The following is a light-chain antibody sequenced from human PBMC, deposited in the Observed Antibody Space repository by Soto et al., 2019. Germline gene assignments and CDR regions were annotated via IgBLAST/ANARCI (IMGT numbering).Light chain of an antibody. CDR3: QQYADWPRT. Sequence: IVMTQSPATLSVSPGERATLSCGAGQSISSNLAWYQQKPGQAPRLLIYGASARATGIPARFSGSGSGTEFTLTISSLQSEDFAVYYCQQYADWPRTLGQGTKVDIK. J-gene: IGKJ1*01. CDR2: GAS. V-gene: IGKV3-15*01. CDR1: QSISSN.